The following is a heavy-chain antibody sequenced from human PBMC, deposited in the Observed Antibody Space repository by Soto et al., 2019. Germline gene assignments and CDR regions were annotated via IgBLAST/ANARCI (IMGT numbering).Heavy chain of an antibody. V-gene: IGHV4-59*01. CDR1: GGSISSCY. J-gene: IGHJ5*02. D-gene: IGHD6-13*01. Sequence: YETRSLTCTVCGGSISSCYWSWIRHPPGKGLEWSGRLYYSSSTNSNPSLKSLVSISVDTSKNQFSLKLSSVTASDTAVYYCARLTGYSISPAGHNWFAPWGQGTLVTVSS. CDR3: ARLTGYSISPAGHNWFAP. CDR2: LYYSSST.